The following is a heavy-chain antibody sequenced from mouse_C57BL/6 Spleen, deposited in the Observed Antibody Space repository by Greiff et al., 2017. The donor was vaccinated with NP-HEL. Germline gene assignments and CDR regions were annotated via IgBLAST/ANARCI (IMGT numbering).Heavy chain of an antibody. CDR1: GYTFTDYY. J-gene: IGHJ4*01. CDR2: INPNNGGT. Sequence: EVQLQQSGPELVKPGASVKISCKASGYTFTDYYMNWVKQSHGKSLEWIGDINPNNGGTSYNQKFKGKDTLTVDKSSSTAYKELRRLTSEDSAVYYCARGDYDGYYYAMDYWGQGTSVTGSS. D-gene: IGHD2-3*01. V-gene: IGHV1-26*01. CDR3: ARGDYDGYYYAMDY.